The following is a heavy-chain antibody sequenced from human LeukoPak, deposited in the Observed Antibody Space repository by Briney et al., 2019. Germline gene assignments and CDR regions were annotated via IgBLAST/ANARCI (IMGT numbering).Heavy chain of an antibody. D-gene: IGHD1-1*01. J-gene: IGHJ6*02. V-gene: IGHV3-30*18. CDR2: ISYDGSNK. CDR3: AKKGRWSYYGMDV. Sequence: GRSLRLSCAASGFTFSSYGMHWVRQAPGKGLEWVAVISYDGSNKYYADSVKGRLTISRDNSKNTLYLQMNSLRAEDTAVYYCAKKGRWSYYGMDVWGQGTTVTVSS. CDR1: GFTFSSYG.